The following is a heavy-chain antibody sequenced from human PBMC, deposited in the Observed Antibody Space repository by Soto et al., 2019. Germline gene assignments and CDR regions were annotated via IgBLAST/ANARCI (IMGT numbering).Heavy chain of an antibody. CDR1: GGSVSSGSYY. V-gene: IGHV4-61*01. Sequence: QVQLQESGPGLVKPSETLSLTCTVSGGSVSSGSYYWSRIRQPPGKGLEWIGYIYYSGSTNYNPSLKSRVTISVDTSKNQFSLKLSSVTAADTAVYYCAREPGYCSGGSCYYYGMDVWGQGTTVTVSS. CDR2: IYYSGST. CDR3: AREPGYCSGGSCYYYGMDV. D-gene: IGHD2-15*01. J-gene: IGHJ6*02.